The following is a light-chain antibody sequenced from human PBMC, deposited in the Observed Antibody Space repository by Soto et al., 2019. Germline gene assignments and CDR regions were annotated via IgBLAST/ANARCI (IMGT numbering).Light chain of an antibody. CDR3: SSYAGSKDYV. V-gene: IGLV2-8*01. CDR1: SSDVGGYNY. CDR2: EVS. Sequence: QSALTQPPSASGSPGQSVTISCTGTSSDVGGYNYVSWYQQHPGKAPKLMIYEVSKRPSGVPDRFSGSKSGNTASLTVSGLQAEDEGDYYCSSYAGSKDYVFGTGTKVXVL. J-gene: IGLJ1*01.